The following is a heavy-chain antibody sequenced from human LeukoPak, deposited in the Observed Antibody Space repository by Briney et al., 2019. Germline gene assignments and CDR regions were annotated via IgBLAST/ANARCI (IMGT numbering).Heavy chain of an antibody. CDR1: GYTFTSYG. V-gene: IGHV1-18*01. D-gene: IGHD6-13*01. Sequence: EASVKVSCKASGYTFTSYGISWVRQAPGQGLEWMGWISAYNGNTNYAQKLQGRVTMTTDTSTSTAYMELRSLRSDDTAVYYCARISAAGTAKWFDPWGQGTLVTVPS. CDR2: ISAYNGNT. J-gene: IGHJ5*02. CDR3: ARISAAGTAKWFDP.